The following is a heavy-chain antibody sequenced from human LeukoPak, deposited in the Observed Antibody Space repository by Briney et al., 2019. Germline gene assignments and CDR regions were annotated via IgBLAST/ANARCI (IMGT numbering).Heavy chain of an antibody. CDR1: GYTFTAHY. J-gene: IGHJ3*02. CDR3: ARDYYDNSGFGAFDI. V-gene: IGHV1-2*02. D-gene: IGHD3-22*01. Sequence: ASVKVSCKASGYTFTAHYMHWVRQAAGQGLEWMGWINPNSGGTKYAQNFQGRVTMTRDTSIRTVYVELSRLRSDDTAVYYCARDYYDNSGFGAFDIWGQGTMVTLSS. CDR2: INPNSGGT.